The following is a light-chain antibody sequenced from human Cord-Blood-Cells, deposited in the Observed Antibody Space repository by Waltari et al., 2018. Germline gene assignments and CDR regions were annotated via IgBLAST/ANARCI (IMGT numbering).Light chain of an antibody. J-gene: IGKJ1*01. V-gene: IGKV1-39*01. CDR3: QQSYSTPWT. Sequence: DIQMTPSPSSLSASVGDRVTITSRASQSISSYLNWYQQKPGKAPKLLIYAASSLQSGVPSRFSGSGSGTDFTLTISSLPPEDFATYYCQQSYSTPWTFGQGTKVEIK. CDR1: QSISSY. CDR2: AAS.